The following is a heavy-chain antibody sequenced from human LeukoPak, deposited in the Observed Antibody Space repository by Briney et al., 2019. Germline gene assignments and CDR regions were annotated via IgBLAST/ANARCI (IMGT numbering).Heavy chain of an antibody. Sequence: RGVSLRLSCAASGVTFSCYAMSWVRQAPGKGLEWVSAISGSGGSTYYADSVKGRCTISRDNSKNTLYLQMNSLRAEDTAVYYCAKMGGSGSYYNVISDWFDPWGQGTLVTVSS. CDR1: GVTFSCYA. D-gene: IGHD3-10*01. CDR2: ISGSGGST. V-gene: IGHV3-23*01. CDR3: AKMGGSGSYYNVISDWFDP. J-gene: IGHJ5*02.